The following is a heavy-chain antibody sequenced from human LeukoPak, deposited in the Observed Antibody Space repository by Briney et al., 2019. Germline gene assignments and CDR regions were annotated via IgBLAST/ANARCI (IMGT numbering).Heavy chain of an antibody. Sequence: SETLSLTCAVYGGSFSGYYWSWIRQPPGKGLEWIGEINHSGSTNYNPSLKSRVTISVDTSKNQFSLKLSSVTAADTAVYYCARMRGTNIGINFDYWGQGTLVTVPS. CDR2: INHSGST. D-gene: IGHD2-2*01. V-gene: IGHV4-34*01. CDR1: GGSFSGYY. CDR3: ARMRGTNIGINFDY. J-gene: IGHJ4*02.